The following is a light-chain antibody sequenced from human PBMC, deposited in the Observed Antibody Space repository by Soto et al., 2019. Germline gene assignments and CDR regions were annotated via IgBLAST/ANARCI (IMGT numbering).Light chain of an antibody. CDR3: QQANSFPIT. CDR2: SAS. CDR1: QGIRYY. V-gene: IGKV1-8*01. J-gene: IGKJ5*01. Sequence: AIRMTQSPSSFSASTGDRVTITCRASQGIRYYLAWYQQKPGKAPTLLIYSASNLHSGVPSRFSGSGSGTNFTLTISSLQPEDFATYYCQQANSFPITFGQGKRREIK.